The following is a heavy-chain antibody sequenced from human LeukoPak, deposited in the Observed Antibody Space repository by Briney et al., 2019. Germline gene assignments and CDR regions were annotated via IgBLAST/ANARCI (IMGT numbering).Heavy chain of an antibody. D-gene: IGHD6-13*01. CDR1: GGTFSSYA. Sequence: SVKVSCKASGGTFSSYAISWVRQAPGQGLEWMGRIIPILGIANYAQKFQGRVTITADKSTSTAYMELNSLRSEDTAVYYCARDLRDSWDFDYWGQGTLVTVSS. J-gene: IGHJ4*02. CDR2: IIPILGIA. CDR3: ARDLRDSWDFDY. V-gene: IGHV1-69*04.